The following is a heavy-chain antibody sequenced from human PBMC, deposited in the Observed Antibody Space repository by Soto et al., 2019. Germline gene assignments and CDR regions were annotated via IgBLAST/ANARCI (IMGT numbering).Heavy chain of an antibody. D-gene: IGHD2-8*01. J-gene: IGHJ5*02. CDR1: GFTFSSYA. Sequence: PGGSLRLSCAASGFTFSSYAMSWVRQAPGKGLEWVSAISGSGGSTYYADSVKGRFTISRDNSKNTLYLQMNSLRAEDTAVYYCAKVIYCTNGVCGYNWFDPWDQGTLVTVSS. CDR2: ISGSGGST. V-gene: IGHV3-23*01. CDR3: AKVIYCTNGVCGYNWFDP.